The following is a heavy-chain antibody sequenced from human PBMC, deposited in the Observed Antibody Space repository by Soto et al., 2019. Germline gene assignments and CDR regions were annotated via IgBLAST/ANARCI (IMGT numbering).Heavy chain of an antibody. V-gene: IGHV4-59*01. Sequence: SETLSLTCTVSGGSISSYYWSWIRQPPGKGLEWIGYIYYSGSTNYNPSLKSRVTISVDTSKNQFSLKLSSVTAADTAVYYCARSEYQLPPYYMDVWGKGTTVTVSS. CDR3: ARSEYQLPPYYMDV. D-gene: IGHD2-2*01. J-gene: IGHJ6*03. CDR2: IYYSGST. CDR1: GGSISSYY.